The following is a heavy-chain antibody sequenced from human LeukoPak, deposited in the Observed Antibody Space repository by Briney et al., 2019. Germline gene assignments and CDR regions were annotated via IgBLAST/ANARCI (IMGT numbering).Heavy chain of an antibody. CDR3: ASQDTYYYGSGKPFDY. CDR2: IIPILGIA. Sequence: GSSVKVSCKASGGTFSSYAISWVRQAPGQGLEWMGRIIPILGIANYAQKFQGRVTITADKSTSTAYMELSSLRSEDTAVYYCASQDTYYYGSGKPFDYWGQGTLVTVSS. V-gene: IGHV1-69*04. D-gene: IGHD3-10*01. CDR1: GGTFSSYA. J-gene: IGHJ4*02.